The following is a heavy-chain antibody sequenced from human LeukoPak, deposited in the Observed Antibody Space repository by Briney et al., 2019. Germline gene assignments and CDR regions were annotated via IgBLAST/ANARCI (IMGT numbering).Heavy chain of an antibody. Sequence: SETLSLTCTVSGGSISSYYWSWIRQPPGKGLEWIGLIYYTGSTNYNPSLKSRVTISVDTSKNEFSLKLSSVTAADTAVYHCTIQGGGVTYFDYWGQGTLVTVSA. V-gene: IGHV4-59*08. D-gene: IGHD3-16*01. J-gene: IGHJ4*02. CDR2: IYYTGST. CDR1: GGSISSYY. CDR3: TIQGGGVTYFDY.